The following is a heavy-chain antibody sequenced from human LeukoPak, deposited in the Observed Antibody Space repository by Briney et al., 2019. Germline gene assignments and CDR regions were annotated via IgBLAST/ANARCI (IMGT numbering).Heavy chain of an antibody. CDR3: ARVAEYYYDRGKPNYYMDV. D-gene: IGHD3-10*02. J-gene: IGHJ6*03. CDR2: IYSGGST. CDR1: GFTVSSNY. Sequence: GGSLRLSCAASGFTVSSNYMSWVRQAPGKGLEWVSVIYSGGSTYYADSVKGRFTISRDNSKNTLYLQMNSLRAEDTAVYYCARVAEYYYDRGKPNYYMDVWGKGTTVTVSS. V-gene: IGHV3-53*01.